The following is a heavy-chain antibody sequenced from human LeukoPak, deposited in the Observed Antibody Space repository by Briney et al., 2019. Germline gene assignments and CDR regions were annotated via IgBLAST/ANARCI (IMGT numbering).Heavy chain of an antibody. D-gene: IGHD2-8*01. CDR1: GYTFTSYA. Sequence: ASVKVSCKASGYTFTSYAMHWVRQAPGQRLEWMGWINAGNGNTKYSQKFQGRVTITRNTSISTAHMELSSLRSEDTAVYYCARVNIVLTDYYYYYYMDVWGKGTTVTVSS. J-gene: IGHJ6*03. V-gene: IGHV1-3*01. CDR3: ARVNIVLTDYYYYYYMDV. CDR2: INAGNGNT.